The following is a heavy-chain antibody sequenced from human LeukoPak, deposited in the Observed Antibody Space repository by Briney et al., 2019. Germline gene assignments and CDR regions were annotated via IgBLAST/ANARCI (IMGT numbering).Heavy chain of an antibody. CDR3: ARESEVHTATFDY. CDR1: GGSISSYY. Sequence: SETLSLTCTVSGGSISSYYWSWIRQPPGKGLEWIGYIYYSGSTNYNPSLKSRVTISIDTSKNQFSLKLSSVTAADTAVYYCARESEVHTATFDYWGQGTLVTVSS. D-gene: IGHD5-18*01. J-gene: IGHJ4*02. V-gene: IGHV4-59*12. CDR2: IYYSGST.